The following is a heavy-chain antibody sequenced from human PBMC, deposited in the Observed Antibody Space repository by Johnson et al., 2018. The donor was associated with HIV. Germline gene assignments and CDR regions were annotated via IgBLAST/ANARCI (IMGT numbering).Heavy chain of an antibody. CDR3: AKGQDSSSPCAFDI. D-gene: IGHD6-6*01. J-gene: IGHJ3*02. CDR2: ISSNGGST. CDR1: GFTFSSYA. V-gene: IGHV3-64*01. Sequence: EVQLVESGGGVVRPGGSLRLSCAASGFTFSSYAMHWVRQAPGKGLEYVSAISSNGGSTYYANSVKGRFTISRDNSKNTLYLQMGSLRAEDMAVYYCAKGQDSSSPCAFDIWGQGTMVTVSS.